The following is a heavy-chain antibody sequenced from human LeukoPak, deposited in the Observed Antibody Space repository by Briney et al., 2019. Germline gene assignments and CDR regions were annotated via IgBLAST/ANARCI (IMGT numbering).Heavy chain of an antibody. CDR2: ISGSGGST. Sequence: GGSLRLSCAASGFTFSKYGMHWVRQAPGKGLEWVSAISGSGGSTYYADSVKGRFTIPRDNSKNTLYLQMNSLRAEDTAVYYCAKDRDYYDSSTFDYWGQGTLVTVSS. V-gene: IGHV3-23*01. CDR1: GFTFSKYG. D-gene: IGHD3-22*01. J-gene: IGHJ4*02. CDR3: AKDRDYYDSSTFDY.